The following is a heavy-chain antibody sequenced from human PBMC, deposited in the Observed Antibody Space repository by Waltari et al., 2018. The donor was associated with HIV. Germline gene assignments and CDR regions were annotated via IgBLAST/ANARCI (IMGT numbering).Heavy chain of an antibody. CDR1: GFTLINHS. Sequence: QDQLVQSGSEVKEPGASVKVSCKTSGFTLINHSITWVRQAPGRRFEWLGWISANNGNANYAERFQGRVTMTTDTSTNTAYLEVRGLTPDDTAIYYCARFMACFDPWGQGTLVTVSS. CDR3: ARFMACFDP. J-gene: IGHJ5*02. CDR2: ISANNGNA. D-gene: IGHD3-10*01. V-gene: IGHV1-18*01.